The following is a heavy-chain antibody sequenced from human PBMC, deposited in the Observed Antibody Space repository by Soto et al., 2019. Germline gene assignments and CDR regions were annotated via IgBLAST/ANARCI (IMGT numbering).Heavy chain of an antibody. V-gene: IGHV1-69*06. CDR1: GGTFSSYA. D-gene: IGHD4-17*01. Sequence: SVKVSCKASGGTFSSYAISWVRQAPGQGLGWRGGIIPIFGTANYAQKCQGRVTITADKSTSTAYMELSSLRSEDTAVYSCARGSYGDYAEIMWFDPWGQGPLVTVSS. CDR2: IIPIFGTA. J-gene: IGHJ5*02. CDR3: ARGSYGDYAEIMWFDP.